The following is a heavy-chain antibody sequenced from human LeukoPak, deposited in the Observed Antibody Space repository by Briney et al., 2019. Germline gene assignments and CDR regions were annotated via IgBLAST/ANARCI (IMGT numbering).Heavy chain of an antibody. J-gene: IGHJ4*02. CDR2: IYHSGST. Sequence: PSETLSLTCAVSGDSINSNNWWNWLRQPPGKGLEWIGEIYHSGSTNYNPSLKSRVTILVDKSKNQFSLKLSSVTAADTAVYYCAREALGGARFFDYWGQGTLVTVSS. CDR3: AREALGGARFFDY. V-gene: IGHV4-4*02. CDR1: GDSINSNNW. D-gene: IGHD1-26*01.